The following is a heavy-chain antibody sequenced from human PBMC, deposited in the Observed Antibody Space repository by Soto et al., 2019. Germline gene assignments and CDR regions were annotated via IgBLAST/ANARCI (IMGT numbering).Heavy chain of an antibody. J-gene: IGHJ6*02. CDR2: INHRGST. CDR3: GGGGLVLGVDYYYGMDV. D-gene: IGHD6-19*01. CDR1: GGSFSGYY. V-gene: IGHV4-34*01. Sequence: PSETLSLTCAVYGGSFSGYYWNWVRQAPGKGLEWLGEINHRGSTNYNASLKNRGTISVGTSKNQFSLKLSSLTGADTAVYFCGGGGLVLGVDYYYGMDVWGQVTTVTVSS.